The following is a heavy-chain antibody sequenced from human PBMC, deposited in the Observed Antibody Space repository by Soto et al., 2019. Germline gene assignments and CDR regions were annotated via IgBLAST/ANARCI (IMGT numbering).Heavy chain of an antibody. Sequence: ASVKVSCKASGYTFTGYYMHWVRQAPGQGLEWMGWINPNSGGTNYAQKFQGWVTMTRDTSISTAYMELSRLRSDDTAVYYCARAGGGYCRSTSCYLFDPWGQGTLVTVSS. CDR3: ARAGGGYCRSTSCYLFDP. J-gene: IGHJ5*02. CDR1: GYTFTGYY. V-gene: IGHV1-2*04. CDR2: INPNSGGT. D-gene: IGHD2-2*01.